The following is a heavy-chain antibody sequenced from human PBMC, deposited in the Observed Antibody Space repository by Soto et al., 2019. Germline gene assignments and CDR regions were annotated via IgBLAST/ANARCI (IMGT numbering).Heavy chain of an antibody. Sequence: SVKVSCKGSGYTFTSYGISWLRQAPGQGLEWMGWISAYNGNTNYAQKLQGRVTMTTDTSTSTAYMELRSLRSDDTAVYYCARNARGNWFDPWGQGTLVTVSS. J-gene: IGHJ5*02. CDR1: GYTFTSYG. D-gene: IGHD2-8*01. CDR2: ISAYNGNT. V-gene: IGHV1-18*01. CDR3: ARNARGNWFDP.